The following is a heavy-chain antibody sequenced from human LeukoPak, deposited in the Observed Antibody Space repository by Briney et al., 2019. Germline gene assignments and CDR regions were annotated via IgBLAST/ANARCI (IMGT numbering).Heavy chain of an antibody. D-gene: IGHD1-26*01. V-gene: IGHV1-18*01. CDR2: ISADNGNT. CDR3: GRDWSGSYSWARFYYYGMDV. CDR1: GYSFINYG. J-gene: IGHJ6*02. Sequence: VASVKVSCKASGYSFINYGVSWVRQAPGQGLEWMGWISADNGNTNYAQKLQGRVTMTTDTSTSTAYMELRSLRSDDTAVYYCGRDWSGSYSWARFYYYGMDVWGQGTTVTVS.